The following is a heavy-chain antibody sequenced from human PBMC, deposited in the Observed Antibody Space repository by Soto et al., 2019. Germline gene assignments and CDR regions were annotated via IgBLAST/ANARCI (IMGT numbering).Heavy chain of an antibody. Sequence: QVQLQESGPGLVEPSQNLSLICTVSGASIITDGYYWTWIRQHPGKCLEWLGYIHYSGGATYSPSYNPSLHSRIAISVDIAKSLFSLKLTSVTAADTAVYYCASVPTYYQDSIGYQPFHPLGQGTLVTVSS. CDR2: IHYSGGATYSP. CDR3: ASVPTYYQDSIGYQPFHP. D-gene: IGHD3-22*01. J-gene: IGHJ5*02. V-gene: IGHV4-31*03. CDR1: GASIITDGYY.